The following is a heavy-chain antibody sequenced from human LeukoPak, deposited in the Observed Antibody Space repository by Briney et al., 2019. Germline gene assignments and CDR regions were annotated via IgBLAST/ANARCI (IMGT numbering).Heavy chain of an antibody. V-gene: IGHV1-69*05. CDR2: IIPIFGTA. J-gene: IGHJ4*02. CDR3: AREGITVTPFDY. D-gene: IGHD4-17*01. Sequence: ASVKVSCKASGGTFSSYAISWVRQAPGQGLEWMGMIIPIFGTANYAQKFQGRVTITTDESTSTAYMELSSRRSEDTAAYYCAREGITVTPFDYWGQGTLVTVSS. CDR1: GGTFSSYA.